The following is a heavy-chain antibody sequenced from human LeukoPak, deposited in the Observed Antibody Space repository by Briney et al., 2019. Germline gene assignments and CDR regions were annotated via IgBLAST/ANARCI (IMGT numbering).Heavy chain of an antibody. CDR2: INAGNGNT. Sequence: ASVKVSCKASGYTFTSYAMHWVRQAPGQRLEWMGWINAGNGNTKYSQKFRGRVTITRDTSASTAYMELSSLRSEDTAVYYCARDPDDYGDYFDYWGQGTLVTVSS. J-gene: IGHJ4*02. V-gene: IGHV1-3*01. D-gene: IGHD4-17*01. CDR1: GYTFTSYA. CDR3: ARDPDDYGDYFDY.